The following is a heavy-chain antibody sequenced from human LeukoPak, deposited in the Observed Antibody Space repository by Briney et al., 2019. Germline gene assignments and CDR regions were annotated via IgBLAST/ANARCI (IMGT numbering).Heavy chain of an antibody. V-gene: IGHV3-21*01. CDR2: ISSSSSYI. Sequence: GGSLRLSCAASGFTFSTYGMNWVRQAPGKGLEWVSSISSSSSYIYHADSVKGRFTISRDNAKNSLYLQMNSLRAEDTAVYYCAREDYYGSGSYWDWGQGTLVTVSS. CDR1: GFTFSTYG. J-gene: IGHJ4*02. D-gene: IGHD3-10*01. CDR3: AREDYYGSGSYWD.